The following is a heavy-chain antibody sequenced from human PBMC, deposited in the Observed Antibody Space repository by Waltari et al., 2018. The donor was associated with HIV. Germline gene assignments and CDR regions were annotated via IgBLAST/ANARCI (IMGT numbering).Heavy chain of an antibody. V-gene: IGHV1-69*06. CDR3: AGSDYSNYLSSPNFDY. CDR1: GGTFSSYA. J-gene: IGHJ4*02. Sequence: QVQLVQSGAEVKKPGSSVKVSCKASGGTFSSYAISWVRQAPGQGLEWMGGIIPIFGTANYAQKFQGRVTITADKSTSTAYMELSSLRSEDTAVYYCAGSDYSNYLSSPNFDYWGQGTLVTVSS. CDR2: IIPIFGTA. D-gene: IGHD4-4*01.